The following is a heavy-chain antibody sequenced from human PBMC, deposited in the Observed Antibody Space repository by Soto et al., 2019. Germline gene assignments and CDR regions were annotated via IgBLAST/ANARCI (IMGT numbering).Heavy chain of an antibody. CDR2: INAGNGNT. J-gene: IGHJ5*02. V-gene: IGHV1-3*01. CDR1: GYTFTSYA. CDR3: ARLLPPGAPRYNWFDP. Sequence: ASVKVSCKASGYTFTSYAMHWVRQAPGQRLEWMGWINAGNGNTKYSQKFQGRVTITRDTSASTAYMELSSLRSEDTAVYYCARLLPPGAPRYNWFDPWGQGTLVTVSS.